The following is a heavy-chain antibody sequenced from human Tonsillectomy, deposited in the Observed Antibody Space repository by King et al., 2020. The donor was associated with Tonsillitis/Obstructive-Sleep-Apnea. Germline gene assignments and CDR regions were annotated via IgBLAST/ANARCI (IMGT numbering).Heavy chain of an antibody. Sequence: VQLVESGGGLVQPGGSLRLSCAASGFTFSSYWMHWVRQAPGKGLVWVSRISSDGSSTNYADSLKGRFTISRDNAKNTLHLQMNSLGAVDTAGYFCARVGCSGASCPPDAFDIWGQGTMVTVSS. V-gene: IGHV3-74*01. CDR3: ARVGCSGASCPPDAFDI. CDR2: ISSDGSST. CDR1: GFTFSSYW. J-gene: IGHJ3*02. D-gene: IGHD2-15*01.